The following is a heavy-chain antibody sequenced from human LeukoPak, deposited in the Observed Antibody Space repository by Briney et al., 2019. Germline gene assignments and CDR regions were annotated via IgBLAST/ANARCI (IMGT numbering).Heavy chain of an antibody. CDR1: GFTFIHYW. D-gene: IGHD6-13*01. Sequence: GGSLRLSCAASGFTFIHYWMTWVRQAPGKGLEWVANIHEHGSDKYYVDSVKGRFTISRDNAKNSMYLQINSLSAEDTAVYYCARGGSSWFPLDYWGQGTLVTVSS. V-gene: IGHV3-7*04. CDR3: ARGGSSWFPLDY. CDR2: IHEHGSDK. J-gene: IGHJ4*02.